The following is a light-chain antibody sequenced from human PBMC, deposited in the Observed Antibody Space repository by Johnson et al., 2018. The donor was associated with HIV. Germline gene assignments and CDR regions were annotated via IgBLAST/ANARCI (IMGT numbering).Light chain of an antibody. Sequence: QSVLTQPPSVSAAPGQKVTISCSGSSSNIGNNYVSWYQQLPGTAPKLLIYDNYKRPSGIPDRFSGSKSGTSATLGITGLQTGDEADYYCGTWDSSLSARVFGTGTKVTVL. CDR3: GTWDSSLSARV. CDR2: DNY. CDR1: SSNIGNNY. V-gene: IGLV1-51*01. J-gene: IGLJ1*01.